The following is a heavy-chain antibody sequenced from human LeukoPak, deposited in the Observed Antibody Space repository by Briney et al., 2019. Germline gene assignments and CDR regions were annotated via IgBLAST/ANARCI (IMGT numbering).Heavy chain of an antibody. J-gene: IGHJ4*02. D-gene: IGHD6-19*01. V-gene: IGHV3-53*01. CDR2: IYSGGAT. Sequence: TGGSLRLSCAVSEFSVSSNYMNWVRQAPGKGLEWVSGIYSGGATYYADSVRGRFTISRDNSKNMVPLQMTSLGAEDTAVYYCARGRFSGPDDYWGQGTLVTVSS. CDR1: EFSVSSNY. CDR3: ARGRFSGPDDY.